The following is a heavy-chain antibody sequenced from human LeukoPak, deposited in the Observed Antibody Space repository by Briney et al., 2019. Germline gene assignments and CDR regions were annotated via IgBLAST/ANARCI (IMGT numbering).Heavy chain of an antibody. V-gene: IGHV5-51*01. CDR3: ARGGYCSSTSCLWFDP. Sequence: GESLKISCKGSGYSFTSCWIGWVRQMPGKGLEWMGIIYPGDSDTRYSPSFQGQVTISADKSISTAYLQWSSLKASDTAMYYCARGGYCSSTSCLWFDPWGQGTLVTVSS. D-gene: IGHD2-2*01. J-gene: IGHJ5*02. CDR2: IYPGDSDT. CDR1: GYSFTSCW.